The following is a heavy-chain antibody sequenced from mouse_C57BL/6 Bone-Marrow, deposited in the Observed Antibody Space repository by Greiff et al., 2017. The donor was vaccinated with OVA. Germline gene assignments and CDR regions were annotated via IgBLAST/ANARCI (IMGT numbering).Heavy chain of an antibody. J-gene: IGHJ3*01. V-gene: IGHV1-81*01. D-gene: IGHD2-3*01. CDR1: GYTFTSYG. CDR2: IYPRSGNT. Sequence: QVQLQQSGAELARPGASVKLSCKASGYTFTSYGISWVKQRTGQGLEWIGEIYPRSGNTYYNEKFKGKATLTADKSSNTAYMELRSLTSEDSAVYFYSKWGWFPWVAYWGRGTLVTVSA. CDR3: SKWGWFPWVAY.